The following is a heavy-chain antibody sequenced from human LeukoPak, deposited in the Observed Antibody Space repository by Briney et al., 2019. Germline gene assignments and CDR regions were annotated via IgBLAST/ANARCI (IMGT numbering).Heavy chain of an antibody. CDR2: IYTSGST. Sequence: SETLSLTCTASGGSISSYYWSWIRQPAGKGLEWIGRIYTSGSTNYNPSLKSRVTMSVDTSKNQFSLKLSSVTAADTAVYYCARYCSSTSCSLAFDIWGQGTMVTVSS. D-gene: IGHD2-2*01. J-gene: IGHJ3*02. CDR3: ARYCSSTSCSLAFDI. CDR1: GGSISSYY. V-gene: IGHV4-4*07.